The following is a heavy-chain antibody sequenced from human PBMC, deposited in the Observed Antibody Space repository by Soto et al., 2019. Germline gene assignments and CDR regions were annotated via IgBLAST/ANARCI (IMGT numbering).Heavy chain of an antibody. J-gene: IGHJ6*03. CDR3: ARGSGSGVYYYYYYYMDV. CDR2: INSDGSST. Sequence: GGSLRLSCAASGFTFSSYWMHWVRQAPGKGLVWVSRINSDGSSTSYVDSVKGRFTISRDNAKNTLYLQMNSLRAEDTAVYYCARGSGSGVYYYYYYYMDVWGKGTTVTVSS. D-gene: IGHD3-10*01. V-gene: IGHV3-74*01. CDR1: GFTFSSYW.